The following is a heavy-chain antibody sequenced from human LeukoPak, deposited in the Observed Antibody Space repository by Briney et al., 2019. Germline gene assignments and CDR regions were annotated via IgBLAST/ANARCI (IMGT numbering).Heavy chain of an antibody. V-gene: IGHV3-21*01. J-gene: IGHJ4*02. Sequence: GGSLRLSCATSGFTFSSYSMNWVRQAPGKGLEWVSCISSSSSYIYYTDSVKGRFTISRDNAKNSLTLQMNSLRAEDTAVYYCARGSSSSSGWFHLNGWGQGTLVIVSS. CDR1: GFTFSSYS. D-gene: IGHD6-19*01. CDR3: ARGSSSSSGWFHLNG. CDR2: ISSSSSYI.